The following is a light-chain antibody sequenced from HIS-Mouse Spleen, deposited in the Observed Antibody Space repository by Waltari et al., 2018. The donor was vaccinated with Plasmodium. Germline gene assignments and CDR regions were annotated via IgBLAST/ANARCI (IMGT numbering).Light chain of an antibody. J-gene: IGKJ4*01. CDR2: GAS. V-gene: IGKV3-20*01. CDR3: QQYGSSPLT. Sequence: EIVLTQSPGTLSLSPGERATISCRASQSVSISYLAWYQQKPGQAPRLLSYGASSRATGIPDRFSGSGSGTDFTLTISRLEPEDFAVYYCQQYGSSPLTFGGGTKVEIK. CDR1: QSVSISY.